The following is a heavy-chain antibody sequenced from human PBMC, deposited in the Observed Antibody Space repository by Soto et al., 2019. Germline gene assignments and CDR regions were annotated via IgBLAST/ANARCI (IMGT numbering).Heavy chain of an antibody. J-gene: IGHJ6*02. Sequence: QPGGSLRLSCASSGFTFISYGMHWVRQAPGKVLEWVAVIWYDGSNKYYVDSVKGRFTISRDNSKNTLYLQMNSLRAEDTAVYYCARGGYCSSTSCYTYYYYGMDVWGQGTTVTVSS. CDR3: ARGGYCSSTSCYTYYYYGMDV. V-gene: IGHV3-33*01. D-gene: IGHD2-2*02. CDR1: GFTFISYG. CDR2: IWYDGSNK.